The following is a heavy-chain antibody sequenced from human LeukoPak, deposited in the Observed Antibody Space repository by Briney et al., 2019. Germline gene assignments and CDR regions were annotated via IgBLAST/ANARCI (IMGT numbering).Heavy chain of an antibody. CDR1: GYTFTGYY. J-gene: IGHJ4*02. CDR3: ARALITSGGANFDS. Sequence: ASVKVSCKASGYTFTGYYMHWVRQAPGQGLEWMGWINPNSGGTNYAQKFQGRVTMTRDTSISTAYMELSRLRPEDTAVYYCARALITSGGANFDSWGQGTQVTVSS. D-gene: IGHD3-16*01. V-gene: IGHV1-2*02. CDR2: INPNSGGT.